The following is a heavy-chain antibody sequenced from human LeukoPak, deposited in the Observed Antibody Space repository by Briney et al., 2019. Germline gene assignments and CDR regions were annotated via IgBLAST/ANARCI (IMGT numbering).Heavy chain of an antibody. Sequence: GESLKISCHPSGYNFPSYWIGWVRQIPGKGLELMGVIYPFDSETIYSPSFQDHITISVDKSANTAYLQWRSLEASDTATYYCARLTSQRLWFVVYWGQGTRVTVSS. D-gene: IGHD6-25*01. V-gene: IGHV5-51*01. CDR2: IYPFDSET. J-gene: IGHJ4*02. CDR3: ARLTSQRLWFVVY. CDR1: GYNFPSYW.